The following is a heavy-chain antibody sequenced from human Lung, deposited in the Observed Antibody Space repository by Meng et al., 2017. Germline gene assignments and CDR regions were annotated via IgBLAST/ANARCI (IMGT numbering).Heavy chain of an antibody. CDR2: ISDSGTAT. CDR1: GFTFSDHA. Sequence: QVQLVESGGGVVQPGRSLRLSCAASGFTFSDHAMHWVRQAPGKGLEWVAVISDSGTATYYADSVKGRFTVSRDNPRNTLYLQMNSLTADDTAIYYCVNRGWLESWGQGTLVTVSS. J-gene: IGHJ5*02. CDR3: VNRGWLES. V-gene: IGHV3-30*04. D-gene: IGHD6-19*01.